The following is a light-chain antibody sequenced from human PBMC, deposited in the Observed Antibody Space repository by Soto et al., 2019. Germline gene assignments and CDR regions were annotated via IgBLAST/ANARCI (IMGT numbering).Light chain of an antibody. CDR2: RTS. CDR3: QRYGSSPMIT. V-gene: IGKV3-20*01. CDR1: QSISSN. J-gene: IGKJ5*01. Sequence: IVMTQSPATLSVSPGERATLSCRAIQSISSNLAWYQQKPAQAPRLXMFRTSSRATGFPARFSGGGSGTDFTLTISRLEPEDFAVYFCQRYGSSPMITFGQGTRLEN.